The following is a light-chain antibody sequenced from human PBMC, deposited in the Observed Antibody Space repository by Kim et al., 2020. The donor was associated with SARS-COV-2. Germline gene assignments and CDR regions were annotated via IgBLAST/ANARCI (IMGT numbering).Light chain of an antibody. CDR3: QQRSNWPPMYT. CDR2: DAS. V-gene: IGKV3-11*01. J-gene: IGKJ2*01. Sequence: CPGERATLSCRARQGVSSYLAWYQQKPGQAPRLLIYDASNRATGIPARFSGSGSGTDFTLTISSLEPEDFAVYYCQQRSNWPPMYTFGQGTKLEI. CDR1: QGVSSY.